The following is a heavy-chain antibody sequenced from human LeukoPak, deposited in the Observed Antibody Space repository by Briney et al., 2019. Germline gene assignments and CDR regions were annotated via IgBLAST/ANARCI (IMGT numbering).Heavy chain of an antibody. D-gene: IGHD2-15*01. CDR1: GFTFSDYY. CDR2: ISSSGSTI. Sequence: GGSLRLSCAASGFTFSDYYMSWIRQAPGKGLEWVSYISSSGSTIYYADSVKGRFTISRDNAKNSLYLQMNSLRAGDTAVYYCARVPYLCSGGSCYSDYWGQGTLVTVSS. CDR3: ARVPYLCSGGSCYSDY. J-gene: IGHJ4*02. V-gene: IGHV3-11*04.